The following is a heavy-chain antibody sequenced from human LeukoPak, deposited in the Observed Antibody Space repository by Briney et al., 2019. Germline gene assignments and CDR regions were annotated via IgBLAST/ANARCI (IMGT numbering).Heavy chain of an antibody. V-gene: IGHV3-30-3*01. CDR2: ISYHGSNE. J-gene: IGHJ4*02. CDR3: ARDPDGHLPHFDY. D-gene: IGHD5-24*01. CDR1: GFTFSTYA. Sequence: PGGSLRLSCVASGFTFSTYAMHWVRQAPGKGLEWVSFISYHGSNEYYADSVKGRFTISRDSSKNTLYLQMNSLRPEDTAVYYCARDPDGHLPHFDYWGQGTLVTVSS.